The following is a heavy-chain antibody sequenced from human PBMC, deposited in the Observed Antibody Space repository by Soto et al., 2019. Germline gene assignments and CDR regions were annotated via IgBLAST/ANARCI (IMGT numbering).Heavy chain of an antibody. CDR2: ISGSGDIT. V-gene: IGHV3-23*01. CDR1: GFTFSSYS. Sequence: GGSLRLSCAASGFTFSSYSMSWVRQAPWKGLEWVSAISGSGDITYYADSVKGRLTISRDNSKNTLYLHMNSLGAGYSAVYYCANGLLGVWLGESQNKSLDYFGQWTLVT. CDR3: ANGLLGVWLGESQNKSLDY. D-gene: IGHD3-10*01. J-gene: IGHJ4*02.